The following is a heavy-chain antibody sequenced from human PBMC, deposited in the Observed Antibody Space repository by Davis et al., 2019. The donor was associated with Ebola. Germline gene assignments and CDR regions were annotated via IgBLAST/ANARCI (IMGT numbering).Heavy chain of an antibody. CDR3: AREKRYSSSSPLAYYYYYGMDV. Sequence: ASVKVSCKASGYTFTSYYMHWVRQAPGQGLEWMGIINPSGGSTSYAQKFQGRVTMTRDTSTSTVYMELSSLRSEDTAVYYCAREKRYSSSSPLAYYYYYGMDVWGQGTTVTVSS. J-gene: IGHJ6*02. V-gene: IGHV1-46*01. D-gene: IGHD6-6*01. CDR1: GYTFTSYY. CDR2: INPSGGST.